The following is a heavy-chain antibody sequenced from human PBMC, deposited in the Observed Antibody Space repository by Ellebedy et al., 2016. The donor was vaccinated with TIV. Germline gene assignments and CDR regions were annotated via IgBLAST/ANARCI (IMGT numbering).Heavy chain of an antibody. CDR3: VKDITTVAGTGMDS. J-gene: IGHJ4*02. D-gene: IGHD6-19*01. V-gene: IGHV3-9*01. CDR1: GFTFNDYA. CDR2: INWDSGNI. Sequence: SLKISCAASGFTFNDYAMHWVRQAPGKGLEWVSSINWDSGNIVHAGSVLGRFTVSRDNARKSLFLQMNSLTTEDTALYYCVKDITTVAGTGMDSWGQGTLVTVSS.